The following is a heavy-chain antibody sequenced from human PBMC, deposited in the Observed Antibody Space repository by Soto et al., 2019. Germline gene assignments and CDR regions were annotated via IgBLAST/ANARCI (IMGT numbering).Heavy chain of an antibody. Sequence: PSETLSLTCTVSGGSISSGGYYWSWIRQHPGKGLEWIGYIYYSGSTYYNPSLKSRVTISVDTSKNQFSLKLSSVTAADTAVYYCAGSPRNDAFDIWGQGTIVTVSS. CDR2: IYYSGST. J-gene: IGHJ3*02. V-gene: IGHV4-31*03. CDR3: AGSPRNDAFDI. CDR1: GGSISSGGYY.